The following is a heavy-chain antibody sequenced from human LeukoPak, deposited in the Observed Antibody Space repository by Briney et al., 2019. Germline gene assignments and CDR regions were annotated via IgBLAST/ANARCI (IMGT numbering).Heavy chain of an antibody. Sequence: PGGSLRLSCAASGFTFSSYSMNWVRQAPGKGLEWVSSISSSSYIYYADSVKGRFTISRDNAKNSLYLQMNSLRAEDTAVYYCARDAPNYDFWSGYSFFDYWGQGTLVTVSS. V-gene: IGHV3-21*01. D-gene: IGHD3-3*01. J-gene: IGHJ4*02. CDR3: ARDAPNYDFWSGYSFFDY. CDR2: ISSSSYI. CDR1: GFTFSSYS.